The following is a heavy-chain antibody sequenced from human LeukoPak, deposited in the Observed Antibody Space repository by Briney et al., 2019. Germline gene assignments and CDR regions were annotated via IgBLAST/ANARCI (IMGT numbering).Heavy chain of an antibody. D-gene: IGHD3-3*01. J-gene: IGHJ5*02. V-gene: IGHV1-2*02. CDR1: GYTFTGYY. Sequence: ASVKVSCKASGYTFTGYYMHWVRQAPGQGLEWMGWINPNSGGTNYAQKFQGRVTMTRDTSISTAYMELSRLRSDDTAVYYCARILRFLEWPQNWFDPWGQGTLVTVSS. CDR3: ARILRFLEWPQNWFDP. CDR2: INPNSGGT.